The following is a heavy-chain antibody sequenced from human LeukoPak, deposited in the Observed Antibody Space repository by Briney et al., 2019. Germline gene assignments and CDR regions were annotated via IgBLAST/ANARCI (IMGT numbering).Heavy chain of an antibody. J-gene: IGHJ4*02. CDR1: GYTFTSYD. Sequence: ASVKVSCKASGYTFTSYDINWVRQATGQGLEWMGWMNPNSGNTGYAQKFQGRVTMTRNTSISTAYMELSSLRAEDTAVYYCAKDIAAAGSSYFDYWGQGALVTVSS. D-gene: IGHD6-13*01. CDR2: MNPNSGNT. V-gene: IGHV1-8*01. CDR3: AKDIAAAGSSYFDY.